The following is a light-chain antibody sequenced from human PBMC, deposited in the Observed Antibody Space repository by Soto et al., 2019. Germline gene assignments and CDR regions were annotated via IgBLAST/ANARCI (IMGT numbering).Light chain of an antibody. J-gene: IGLJ1*01. CDR2: ANN. CDR3: QSYDSSLSGYV. CDR1: SSNIGAGYD. Sequence: QSALTQPPSVSGVPGQRVTISCAGSSSNIGAGYDVHWYQQLPGTAPKLLIYANNNRPSGVPDRFSGSKSGAPASLAITGLQAEDEAEYYCQSYDSSLSGYVFGTGTKVTVL. V-gene: IGLV1-40*03.